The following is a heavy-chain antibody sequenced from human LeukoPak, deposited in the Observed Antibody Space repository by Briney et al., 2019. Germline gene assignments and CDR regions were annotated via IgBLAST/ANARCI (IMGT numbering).Heavy chain of an antibody. D-gene: IGHD6-13*01. CDR3: ARTITAATYGMDV. V-gene: IGHV3-20*01. J-gene: IGHJ6*02. CDR2: INWNGGST. CDR1: GFTFDDYG. Sequence: GGSLRLSCAASGFTFDDYGMSWVRQAPGKGLEWVSGINWNGGSTGYADSVKGRFTISRDNAKNSLYLQMNSLRAEDTASYHCARTITAATYGMDVWGQGTTVTVSS.